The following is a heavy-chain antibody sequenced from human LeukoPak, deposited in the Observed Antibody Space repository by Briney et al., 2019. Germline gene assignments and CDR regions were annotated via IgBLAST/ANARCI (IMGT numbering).Heavy chain of an antibody. J-gene: IGHJ4*02. Sequence: SETLSLTCDVYGGSISGHYWSWIRQPPGKGLEWIGEINHSGSTNYNPSLKSRVTISVDTSKNQFSLTLTSVTAADTAVYYCARLGRSGGKYYFDYWGQGTLVTVSS. CDR1: GGSISGHY. V-gene: IGHV4-34*01. D-gene: IGHD3-10*01. CDR2: INHSGST. CDR3: ARLGRSGGKYYFDY.